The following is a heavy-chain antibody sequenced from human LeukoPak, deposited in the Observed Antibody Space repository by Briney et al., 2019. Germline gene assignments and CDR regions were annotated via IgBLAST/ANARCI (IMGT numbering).Heavy chain of an antibody. D-gene: IGHD3-10*01. Sequence: SETLSLTCTVSGGSISSGGYYWSWIRQHPGKGLEWIGYIYYSGSTYYNPSLKSRVTISVDTSKNQFSLKLSSVTAADTAVYYCARDSNYYGWAAYWGQGTLVTVSS. V-gene: IGHV4-31*03. CDR2: IYYSGST. CDR1: GGSISSGGYY. CDR3: ARDSNYYGWAAY. J-gene: IGHJ4*02.